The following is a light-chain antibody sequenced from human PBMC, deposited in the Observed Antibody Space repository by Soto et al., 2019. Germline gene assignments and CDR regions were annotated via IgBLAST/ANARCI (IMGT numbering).Light chain of an antibody. CDR2: GNN. Sequence: QTVVTQPPSVSGAPGQRVIISCTGSSSNIGAGYDVHWYQQLPETAPKLLIFGNNNRPSGVPVRFSASKSGTSASLVITGLQAEDESDYYCQSYDSTLSAWVFGGGTKVTAL. CDR1: SSNIGAGYD. J-gene: IGLJ3*02. CDR3: QSYDSTLSAWV. V-gene: IGLV1-40*01.